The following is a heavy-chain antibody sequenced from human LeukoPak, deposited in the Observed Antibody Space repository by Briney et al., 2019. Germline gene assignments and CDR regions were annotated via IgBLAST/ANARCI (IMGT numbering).Heavy chain of an antibody. CDR3: ARVARGPVEL. CDR2: IYYTGSP. CDR1: VGSISTYY. V-gene: IGHV4-59*01. Sequence: SGTPSPTCTVSVGSISTYYWGWIRQPPGKGLEWIGYIYYTGSPTYNPSLRSQFTISIDTPKNQFSLKLNSVTAADTAVYYCARVARGPVELWGQGTLVTVSS. J-gene: IGHJ4*02. D-gene: IGHD1-7*01.